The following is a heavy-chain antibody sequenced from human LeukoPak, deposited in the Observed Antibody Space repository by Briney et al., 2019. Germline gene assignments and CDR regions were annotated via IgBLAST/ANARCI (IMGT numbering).Heavy chain of an antibody. Sequence: SETLSLTCTVSGGSISSYYWSWIRQPAGKGLEWIGRIYTSGSTNYNPSLKSRVTMSVDTSKNQFSLKLSSVTAADTAVYYCARAIRDSGYESRGRPLDGYYYYMDVWGKGTTVTVSS. CDR2: IYTSGST. D-gene: IGHD5-12*01. CDR3: ARAIRDSGYESRGRPLDGYYYYMDV. J-gene: IGHJ6*03. CDR1: GGSISSYY. V-gene: IGHV4-4*07.